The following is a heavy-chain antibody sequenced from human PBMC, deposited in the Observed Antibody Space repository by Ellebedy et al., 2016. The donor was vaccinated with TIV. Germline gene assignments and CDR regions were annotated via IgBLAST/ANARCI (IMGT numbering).Heavy chain of an antibody. CDR1: GFTFSSFW. Sequence: PGGSLRLSCVASGFTFSSFWMHWVRQAPGKGLVWVSRINSDGSNTIYADSVKGRFTISRDNAKNTLYLQMNSLRAEDTAVYYCARESRSSSGYWGQGTLVTVSS. J-gene: IGHJ4*02. D-gene: IGHD6-19*01. CDR2: INSDGSNT. CDR3: ARESRSSSGY. V-gene: IGHV3-74*01.